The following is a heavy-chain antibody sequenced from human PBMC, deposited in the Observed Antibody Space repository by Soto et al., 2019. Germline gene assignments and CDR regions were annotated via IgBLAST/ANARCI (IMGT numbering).Heavy chain of an antibody. Sequence: SVKVSCKASGGTFSSYAISWVRQAPGQGLEWMGGIIPIFGTANYAQKFQGRVTITADESTSTAYMELSSLRSEDTAVYYCARGVLRFLEWSSYYYYGMDVWGQGTTVTVSS. D-gene: IGHD3-3*01. CDR1: GGTFSSYA. J-gene: IGHJ6*02. CDR2: IIPIFGTA. V-gene: IGHV1-69*13. CDR3: ARGVLRFLEWSSYYYYGMDV.